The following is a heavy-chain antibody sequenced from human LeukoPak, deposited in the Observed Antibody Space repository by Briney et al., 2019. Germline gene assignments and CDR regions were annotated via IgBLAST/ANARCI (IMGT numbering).Heavy chain of an antibody. J-gene: IGHJ4*02. Sequence: GGSLRLSCAASGFTFSSYAMSWVRQAPGKGPEWVSAISGSGGSTYYADSVKGRITISRDNSKNTLYLQMNSLRAEDTAVYYCAKDLVGATSYWGQGTLVTVSS. CDR2: ISGSGGST. CDR3: AKDLVGATSY. CDR1: GFTFSSYA. V-gene: IGHV3-23*01. D-gene: IGHD1-26*01.